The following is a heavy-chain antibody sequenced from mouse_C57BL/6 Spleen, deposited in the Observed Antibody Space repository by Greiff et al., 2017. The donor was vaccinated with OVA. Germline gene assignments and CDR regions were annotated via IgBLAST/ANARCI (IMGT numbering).Heavy chain of an antibody. CDR2: IDPEDGDT. J-gene: IGHJ3*01. D-gene: IGHD1-1*01. CDR3: TRGYYGSSPAWFAY. V-gene: IGHV14-1*01. Sequence: EVQLQQSGAELVRPGASVKLSCTASGFNIKDYYMHWVKQRPEQGLEWIGRIDPEDGDTEYAPKFQGKATMTADTSSNTAYLQLSSLTSEDTAVYYCTRGYYGSSPAWFAYWGQGTLVTVSA. CDR1: GFNIKDYY.